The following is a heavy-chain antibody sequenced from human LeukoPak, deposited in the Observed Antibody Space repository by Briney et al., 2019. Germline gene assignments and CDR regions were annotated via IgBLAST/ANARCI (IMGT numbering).Heavy chain of an antibody. D-gene: IGHD3-22*01. CDR2: ISAYNGNT. CDR1: GYSFIDYY. Sequence: ASVKVSCKASGYSFIDYYIHWVRQAPGQGLEWMGWISAYNGNTDYAQKLQGRVTMTTDTSTSTAYMELRSLRSDDTAVYYCARVGGVYYDAIWGQGTMVTVSS. V-gene: IGHV1-18*04. CDR3: ARVGGVYYDAI. J-gene: IGHJ3*02.